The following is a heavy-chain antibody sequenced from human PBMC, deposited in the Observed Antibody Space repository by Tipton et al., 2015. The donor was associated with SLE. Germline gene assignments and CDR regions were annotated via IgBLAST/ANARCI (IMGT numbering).Heavy chain of an antibody. J-gene: IGHJ3*02. V-gene: IGHV4-59*11. CDR3: ASPHKEGMAERAFDI. CDR2: IYYSGST. D-gene: IGHD5-24*01. Sequence: GLVKPSETLSLTCAVYGGSISSHYWSWIRQPPGKGLEWIGYIYYSGSTNYNPSLKSRVTISVDTSKNQFSLKLSSVTAADTAVYYCASPHKEGMAERAFDIWGQGTMVTVSS. CDR1: GGSISSHY.